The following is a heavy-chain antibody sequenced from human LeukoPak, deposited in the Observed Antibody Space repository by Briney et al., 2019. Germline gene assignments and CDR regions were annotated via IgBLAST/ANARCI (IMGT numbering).Heavy chain of an antibody. V-gene: IGHV4-59*11. J-gene: IGHJ4*02. CDR1: GASMSSHY. D-gene: IGHD2-15*01. CDR3: ARSTRSSALRM. Sequence: SETLSLTCTVSGASMSSHYWSWIRQPPGKGLEWIGYIFYTGSTNYEPSLKSRVIISVDRSKNQFSLKLNSVTAADTAVYFCARSTRSSALRMWGQGTLVTVPS. CDR2: IFYTGST.